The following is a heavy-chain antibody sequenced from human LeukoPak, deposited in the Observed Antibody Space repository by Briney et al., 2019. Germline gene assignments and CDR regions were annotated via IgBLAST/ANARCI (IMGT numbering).Heavy chain of an antibody. V-gene: IGHV1-46*01. Sequence: GASVKVSCKASGYIFTSYFMHWVRQAPAQGLEGMGLINPSGSSTSYAQKFQGRVTMTRDMSTSTVYMELSSLRSEDTAVYYCARDKAAADAFDIWGQGTMVTVSS. D-gene: IGHD6-13*01. J-gene: IGHJ3*02. CDR2: INPSGSST. CDR3: ARDKAAADAFDI. CDR1: GYIFTSYF.